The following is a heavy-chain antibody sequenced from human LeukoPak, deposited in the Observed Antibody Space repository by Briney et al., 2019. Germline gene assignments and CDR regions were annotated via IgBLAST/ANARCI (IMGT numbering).Heavy chain of an antibody. CDR1: GGTFSSYA. V-gene: IGHV1-69*06. CDR3: ARGVVPAARGVFDY. Sequence: SVKVSCKASGGTFSSYAIGWVRQAPGQGLEWMGGIIPIFGTANYAQKFQGRVTITADKSTSTAYMELSSLRSEDTAVYYCARGVVPAARGVFDYWGQGTLVTVSS. J-gene: IGHJ4*02. D-gene: IGHD2-2*01. CDR2: IIPIFGTA.